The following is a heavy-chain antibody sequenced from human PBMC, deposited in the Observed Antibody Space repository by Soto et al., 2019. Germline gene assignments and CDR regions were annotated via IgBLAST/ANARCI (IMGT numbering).Heavy chain of an antibody. Sequence: QVQLVESGGGVVQPGRSLRLSCAASGFTFSSYGMHWVRQAPGKGLEWVAVISYDGSNKYYADSVKGRFTISRDNSKNPLYLQMNSLRAEDTAVYYCAKGLAARGYYGMDVWGQGTTVTVSS. CDR3: AKGLAARGYYGMDV. CDR1: GFTFSSYG. J-gene: IGHJ6*02. D-gene: IGHD6-6*01. V-gene: IGHV3-30*18. CDR2: ISYDGSNK.